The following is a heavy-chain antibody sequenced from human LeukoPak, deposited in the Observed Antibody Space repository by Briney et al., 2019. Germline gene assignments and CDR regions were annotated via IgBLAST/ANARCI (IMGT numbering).Heavy chain of an antibody. CDR3: ARGRGGGGTSNNWFDP. D-gene: IGHD2-15*01. J-gene: IGHJ5*02. CDR2: IYYTGNT. CDR1: GASISGYY. V-gene: IGHV4-59*01. Sequence: PSETLSLTCTVSGASISGYYWSWIRQPPGKGLDYIGYIYYTGNTNYNPSLKSRVTISADTSKNQFSLKLSAVTAADTAVYYCARGRGGGGTSNNWFDPWGQGTHVIVSS.